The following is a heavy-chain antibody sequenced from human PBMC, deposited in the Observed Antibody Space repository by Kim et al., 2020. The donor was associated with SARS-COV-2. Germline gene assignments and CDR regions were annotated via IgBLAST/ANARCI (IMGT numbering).Heavy chain of an antibody. J-gene: IGHJ4*02. D-gene: IGHD3-10*01. CDR3: AKDMVLWFGELYYFDY. V-gene: IGHV3-30*18. CDR2: ISYDGSNK. Sequence: GGSLRLSCAASGFTFSSYGMHWVRQAPGKGLEWVAVISYDGSNKYYADSVKGRFTISRDNSKNTLYLQMNSLRADDTAVYYCAKDMVLWFGELYYFDYWGQGTLGTVSS. CDR1: GFTFSSYG.